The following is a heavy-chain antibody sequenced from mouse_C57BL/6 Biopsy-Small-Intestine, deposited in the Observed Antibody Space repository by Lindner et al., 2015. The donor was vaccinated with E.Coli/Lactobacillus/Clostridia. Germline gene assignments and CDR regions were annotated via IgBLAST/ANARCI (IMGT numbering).Heavy chain of an antibody. J-gene: IGHJ2*01. CDR3: TRSSRGRTYPDS. CDR1: GYTFTNYD. D-gene: IGHD5-1*01. Sequence: VQLQESGPELAKPRASVKLSCKASGYTFTNYDVNWVIQRPGQGLEWIGWIYPGNDNTKYNEKFKDKATLTVDTSSSTAYMELHSLTSEDSAVYYCTRSSRGRTYPDSWGQGTTLTVSS. V-gene: IGHV1-85*01. CDR2: IYPGNDNT.